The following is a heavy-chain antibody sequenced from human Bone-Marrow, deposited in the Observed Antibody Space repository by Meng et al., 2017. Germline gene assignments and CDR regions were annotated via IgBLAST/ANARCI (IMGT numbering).Heavy chain of an antibody. D-gene: IGHD6-19*01. CDR3: ARRQKGDVKQWLVESGVDAFDI. Sequence: ASVKVSCKASGYTFTGYYMHWVRQAPGQGLEWMGRINPNSGGTNYAQKFQGRVTMTRDTSISTAYMELSRLRSDDTAVYYCARRQKGDVKQWLVESGVDAFDIWGQGTMVTVSS. CDR1: GYTFTGYY. CDR2: INPNSGGT. J-gene: IGHJ3*02. V-gene: IGHV1-2*06.